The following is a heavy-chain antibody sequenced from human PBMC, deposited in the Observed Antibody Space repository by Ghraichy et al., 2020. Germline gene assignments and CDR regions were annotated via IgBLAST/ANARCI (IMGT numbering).Heavy chain of an antibody. CDR2: ISSSGSTI. CDR1: GFTFSDYY. Sequence: GGSLRLSCAASGFTFSDYYMSWIRQAPGKGLEWVSYISSSGSTIYYADSVKGRFTISRDNAKNSLYLQMNSLRAEDTAVYYCARDKGPPRLQLSDAFDIWGQGTRVTVSS. D-gene: IGHD1-1*01. J-gene: IGHJ3*02. CDR3: ARDKGPPRLQLSDAFDI. V-gene: IGHV3-11*01.